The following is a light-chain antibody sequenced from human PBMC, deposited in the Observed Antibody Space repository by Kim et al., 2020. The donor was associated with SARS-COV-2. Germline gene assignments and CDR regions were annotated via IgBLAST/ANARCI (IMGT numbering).Light chain of an antibody. CDR3: QSYDSGLSGYV. CDR2: GNS. J-gene: IGLJ1*01. V-gene: IGLV1-40*01. CDR1: SSNIGTGYD. Sequence: QSVLTQPPSVSGAPGQRVTISCTGSSSNIGTGYDVHWYQQPPGTAPKLLIYGNSNRPSGVPDRFSGSKSGTSASLAITGLQAEDEADYYCQSYDSGLSGYVFGTGTKVTVL.